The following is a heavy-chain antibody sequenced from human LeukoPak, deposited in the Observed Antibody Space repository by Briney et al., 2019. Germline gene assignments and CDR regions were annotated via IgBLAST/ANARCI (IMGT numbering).Heavy chain of an antibody. Sequence: ASVKVSCKASGYTFTGCYMHWVRQAPGQGLEWMGWINPNSGGTNYAQRFQGRVTMTRDTSISTAYMELSRLRSDDTAVYYCAREDIVVVVAATRGGYYGMDVWGQGTTVTVSS. V-gene: IGHV1-2*02. CDR2: INPNSGGT. CDR1: GYTFTGCY. D-gene: IGHD2-15*01. CDR3: AREDIVVVVAATRGGYYGMDV. J-gene: IGHJ6*02.